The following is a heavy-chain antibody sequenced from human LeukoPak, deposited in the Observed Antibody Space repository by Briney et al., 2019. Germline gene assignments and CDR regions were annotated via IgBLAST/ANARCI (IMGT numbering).Heavy chain of an antibody. Sequence: ASVKVSCKASGYTFTGYYMHWVRQAPGQGLEWMGWINPNSGDTNYAQKFQGRVTMTRDTSISTAYMELSRLRSDDTAVYYCARVALYYDSSGYSRVFDYWGQGTLVTVSS. CDR1: GYTFTGYY. V-gene: IGHV1-2*02. J-gene: IGHJ4*02. CDR3: ARVALYYDSSGYSRVFDY. D-gene: IGHD3-22*01. CDR2: INPNSGDT.